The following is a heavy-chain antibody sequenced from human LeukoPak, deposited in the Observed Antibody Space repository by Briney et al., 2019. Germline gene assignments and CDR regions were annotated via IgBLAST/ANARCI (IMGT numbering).Heavy chain of an antibody. Sequence: GGSLRLSCAASGFTFSSYEMNWVRQAPGKGLEWVSYISSRGSTIYYADSVKGRFTISRDNAKNSLYLQMNSLRAEDTAVYYCARDLLRFLEWLPLWDYGMDVWGQGTTVTVSS. J-gene: IGHJ6*02. CDR2: ISSRGSTI. CDR1: GFTFSSYE. D-gene: IGHD3-3*01. CDR3: ARDLLRFLEWLPLWDYGMDV. V-gene: IGHV3-48*03.